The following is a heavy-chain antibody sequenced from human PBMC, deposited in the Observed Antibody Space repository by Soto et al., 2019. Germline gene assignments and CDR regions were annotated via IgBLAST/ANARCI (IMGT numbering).Heavy chain of an antibody. CDR1: GFTFSSYA. Sequence: GGSLRLSCASSGFTFSSYAMILVRQAPGKGLEWVSAISGSGGSTYYADSVKGRFTISRDNSKNTLYLQMNSLRAEDTAVYYCAKGKGMYSSSWDNWGQGTLVTVSS. CDR3: AKGKGMYSSSWDN. D-gene: IGHD6-13*01. V-gene: IGHV3-23*01. CDR2: ISGSGGST. J-gene: IGHJ4*02.